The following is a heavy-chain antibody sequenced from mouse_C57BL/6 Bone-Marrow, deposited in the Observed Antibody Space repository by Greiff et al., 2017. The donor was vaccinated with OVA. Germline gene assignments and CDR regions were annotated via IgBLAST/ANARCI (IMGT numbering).Heavy chain of an antibody. CDR1: GFNIKDDY. CDR2: IDPENGDT. J-gene: IGHJ1*03. V-gene: IGHV14-4*01. Sequence: VQLQQSGAELVRPGASVKLSCTASGFNIKDDYMHWVKQRPEQGLEWIGWIDPENGDTEYASKFQGKATISADTSSNTAYLQLSSLTSEDTAVYYCTTCDYGYLDVWGTGTTVTVSS. CDR3: TTCDYGYLDV.